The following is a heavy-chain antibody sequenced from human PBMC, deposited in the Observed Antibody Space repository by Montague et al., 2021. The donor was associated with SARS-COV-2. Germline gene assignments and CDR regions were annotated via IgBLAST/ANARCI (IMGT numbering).Heavy chain of an antibody. V-gene: IGHV4-59*08. CDR2: IYYSGST. D-gene: IGHD3-10*01. CDR3: ASRRWVRGVTPTEFDP. Sequence: SETLSLTCTVSGGSVIDYYWTWIRQPPGKGLEWVGYIYYSGSTNYNPSLKSRVSVSIDTSKNQFSLKLRSVTAADTAVYYCASRRWVRGVTPTEFDPWGQGILVTVSS. J-gene: IGHJ5*02. CDR1: GGSVIDYY.